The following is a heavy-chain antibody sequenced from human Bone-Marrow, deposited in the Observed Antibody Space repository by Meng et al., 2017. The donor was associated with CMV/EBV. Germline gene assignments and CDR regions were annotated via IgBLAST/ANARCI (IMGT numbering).Heavy chain of an antibody. D-gene: IGHD3-10*01. Sequence: ASVKVSCKASGYTFTSYYMHWVRQAPGQGLEWMGWINPNSGGTNYAQKFQGRVTMTRDTSISTAYMELRSLRSDDTAMYYCARVNQRRGVRPNYYYYGMDVWGQGTTVTVSS. CDR3: ARVNQRRGVRPNYYYYGMDV. V-gene: IGHV1-2*02. J-gene: IGHJ6*02. CDR2: INPNSGGT. CDR1: GYTFTSYY.